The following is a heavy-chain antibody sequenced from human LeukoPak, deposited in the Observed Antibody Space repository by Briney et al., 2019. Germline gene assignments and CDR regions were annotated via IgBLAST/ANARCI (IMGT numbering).Heavy chain of an antibody. CDR2: IYYSGST. D-gene: IGHD6-6*01. CDR1: GGSISPYY. J-gene: IGHJ4*02. CDR3: ARRTSSSGAFDY. V-gene: IGHV4-59*08. Sequence: SETLSLTCTVSGGSISPYYWSWIRQPPGKGLEWIGSIYYSGSTYYNPSLKSRVTISVDTSKIQFSLKLSSVTAADTAVYYCARRTSSSGAFDYWGQGTLVTVSS.